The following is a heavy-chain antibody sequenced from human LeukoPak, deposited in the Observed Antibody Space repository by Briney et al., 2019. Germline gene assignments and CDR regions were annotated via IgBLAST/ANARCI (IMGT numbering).Heavy chain of an antibody. D-gene: IGHD4-23*01. CDR3: AKGVVYTPYYGGNEDY. Sequence: GGSLRLSCAASGFTFSSYGMHWVRQAPGKGLGWVAFIRYDGSNKYYADSVKGRFTISRDNSKNTLYLQMNSLRAEDTAVYYCAKGVVYTPYYGGNEDYWGQGTLVTVSS. CDR1: GFTFSSYG. J-gene: IGHJ4*02. CDR2: IRYDGSNK. V-gene: IGHV3-30*02.